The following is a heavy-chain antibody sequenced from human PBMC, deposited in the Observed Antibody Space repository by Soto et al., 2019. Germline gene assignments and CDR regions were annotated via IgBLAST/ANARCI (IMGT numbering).Heavy chain of an antibody. CDR3: ARDGGSFIWYGLDY. J-gene: IGHJ4*02. CDR1: GYIFTTYT. CDR2: INAGNGNT. D-gene: IGHD2-15*01. Sequence: QVQLVQSGAEVKKPGASVKVSCKASGYIFTTYTMHWVRQAPGQRPEWMGWINAGNGNTKYSQKFQGRVTITRDTSASTAYMELSSLRSEDTAVYYCARDGGSFIWYGLDYCGQGTLVAVSS. V-gene: IGHV1-3*01.